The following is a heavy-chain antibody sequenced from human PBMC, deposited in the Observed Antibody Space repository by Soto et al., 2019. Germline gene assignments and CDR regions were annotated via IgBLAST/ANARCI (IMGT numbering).Heavy chain of an antibody. CDR3: ARAVLDFCRAYDGAFAI. D-gene: IGHD3-3*01. CDR2: ISYNGST. J-gene: IGHJ3*02. CDR1: GGSISSGGYY. V-gene: IGHV4-31*01. Sequence: HVQLQESGPGLVKPSQTLSLTCTVSGGSISSGGYYGSWIRQSPGQCLEWIGYISYNGSTYSNPSLQSSLSISAATSKSQSSLKLSSVTAADTAVYVCARAVLDFCRAYDGAFAIWGQGTRVTVSS.